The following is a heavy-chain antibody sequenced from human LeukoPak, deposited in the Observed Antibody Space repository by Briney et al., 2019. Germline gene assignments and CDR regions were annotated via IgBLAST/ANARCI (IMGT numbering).Heavy chain of an antibody. D-gene: IGHD3-10*01. Sequence: GRSLRLSCAASGFTFSTYGMHWVRQAPGKGLEWVAVIWYDGSNKYYADSVKGRSTISRDNSKNTLYLQMNSLRAEDTAVYYCAKAPSGTPYQFDYWGQGTLVTVSS. V-gene: IGHV3-33*06. CDR3: AKAPSGTPYQFDY. J-gene: IGHJ4*02. CDR1: GFTFSTYG. CDR2: IWYDGSNK.